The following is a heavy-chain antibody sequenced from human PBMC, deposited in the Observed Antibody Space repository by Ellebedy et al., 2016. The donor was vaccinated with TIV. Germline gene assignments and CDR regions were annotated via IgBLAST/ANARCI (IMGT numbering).Heavy chain of an antibody. CDR1: EFTFSTYG. CDR2: IWDDGTTK. V-gene: IGHV3-33*01. Sequence: GGSLRFSCAASEFTFSTYGLHWVRQAPGKGLEWVAVIWDDGTTKYYTDSVQGRFTISRDNSKNTLYLQMNSLRAEDTAVYYCARDRAGGSSGCMDYWGPGTQVTVSS. D-gene: IGHD6-19*01. CDR3: ARDRAGGSSGCMDY. J-gene: IGHJ4*02.